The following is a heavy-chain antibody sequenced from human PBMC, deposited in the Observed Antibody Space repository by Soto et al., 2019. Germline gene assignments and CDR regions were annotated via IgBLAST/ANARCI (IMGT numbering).Heavy chain of an antibody. J-gene: IGHJ6*02. CDR2: ITSSGGST. D-gene: IGHD6-13*01. Sequence: GGSLRLSCAASGFTFSDSAMSWVRQAPGKGLEWVSLITSSGGSTYYADSVKGRFTISRDNAKNSLYLQMNSLRAEDTAVYYCARASSDAGNYYYYYGMDVWGQGTTVTVSS. CDR1: GFTFSDSA. V-gene: IGHV3-23*01. CDR3: ARASSDAGNYYYYYGMDV.